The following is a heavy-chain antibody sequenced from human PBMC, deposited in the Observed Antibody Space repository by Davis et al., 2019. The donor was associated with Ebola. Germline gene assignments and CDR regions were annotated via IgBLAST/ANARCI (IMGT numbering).Heavy chain of an antibody. J-gene: IGHJ4*02. V-gene: IGHV1-18*01. CDR2: INPHNGNT. CDR1: GYTFTSYA. Sequence: ASVKVSCKASGYTFTSYAMHWVRQAPGQGLEWMGWINPHNGNTNYAQNVQGRVTVTTDTSTSTAYMEVGILRSDDTAVYYCARAQFPTTSDHWGQGTLVTVSS. D-gene: IGHD1-1*01. CDR3: ARAQFPTTSDH.